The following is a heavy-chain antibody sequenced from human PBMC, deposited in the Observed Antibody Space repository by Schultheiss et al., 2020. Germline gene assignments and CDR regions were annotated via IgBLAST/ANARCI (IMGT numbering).Heavy chain of an antibody. CDR2: ISSNGGST. Sequence: GGSLRLSCAASGFTFSSYAMSWVRQAPGKGLEWVSAISSNGGSTYYADSVKGRFTISRDNSKNTLYLQMNSLRAEDTAVYYCAKDDYGSGSYYPFDYWGQGTLVTVSS. CDR1: GFTFSSYA. D-gene: IGHD3-10*01. CDR3: AKDDYGSGSYYPFDY. J-gene: IGHJ4*02. V-gene: IGHV3-23*01.